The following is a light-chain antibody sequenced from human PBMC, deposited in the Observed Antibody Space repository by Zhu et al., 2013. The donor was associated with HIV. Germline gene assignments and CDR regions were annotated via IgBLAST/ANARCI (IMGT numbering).Light chain of an antibody. V-gene: IGKV3-20*01. J-gene: IGKJ4*01. CDR1: HRVSSAY. CDR2: GAS. Sequence: EIVLTQSPGTLSLSPGETATLSCRASHRVSSAYLAWYQQKPGQAPRLLIYGASSRATGIPDRFSGSGSGPDFTLTISRLEPEDFALYFCQSYDNSAALTFGAGTEVEI. CDR3: QSYDNSAALT.